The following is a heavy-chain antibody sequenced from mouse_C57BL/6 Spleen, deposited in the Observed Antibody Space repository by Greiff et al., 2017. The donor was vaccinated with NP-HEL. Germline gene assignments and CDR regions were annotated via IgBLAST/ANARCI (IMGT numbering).Heavy chain of an antibody. D-gene: IGHD2-2*01. Sequence: EVKLVESGGGLVQPGGSMKLSCVASGFTFSNYWMNWARQSPEKGLEWVAQIRLKSDNYATHYAESVKGRFTISRDDSKSSVYLQMNNLRAEDTGIYYCTGRYGYYFDYWGQGTTLTVSS. CDR2: IRLKSDNYAT. V-gene: IGHV6-3*01. J-gene: IGHJ2*01. CDR3: TGRYGYYFDY. CDR1: GFTFSNYW.